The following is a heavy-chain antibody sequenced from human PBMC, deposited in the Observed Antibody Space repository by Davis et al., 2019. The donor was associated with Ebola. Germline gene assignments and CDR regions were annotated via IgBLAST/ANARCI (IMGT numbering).Heavy chain of an antibody. Sequence: GESLKISCAASGFTFSSYGMHWVRQAPGKGLEWVSSISSSSSYIYYADSVKGRFTISRDNAKNSLYLQMNSLSAEDTAVYYCARDGRYQDVWGQGTTVTVSS. J-gene: IGHJ6*02. CDR2: ISSSSSYI. D-gene: IGHD3-16*02. CDR3: ARDGRYQDV. CDR1: GFTFSSYG. V-gene: IGHV3-21*01.